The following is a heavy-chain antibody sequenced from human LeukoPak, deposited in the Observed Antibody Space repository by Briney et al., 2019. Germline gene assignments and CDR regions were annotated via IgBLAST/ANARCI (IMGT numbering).Heavy chain of an antibody. CDR3: AKSGERRRPYYFDY. D-gene: IGHD3-10*01. Sequence: GASVKVSCKASGYTFNGYYMHWVRQAPGQGLEWMGWINPNSGGTNYAQKFQGRVTMTRDTSISTAYMELSRLRSDDTAVYYCAKSGERRRPYYFDYWGQGTLVTVSS. CDR2: INPNSGGT. V-gene: IGHV1-2*02. J-gene: IGHJ4*02. CDR1: GYTFNGYY.